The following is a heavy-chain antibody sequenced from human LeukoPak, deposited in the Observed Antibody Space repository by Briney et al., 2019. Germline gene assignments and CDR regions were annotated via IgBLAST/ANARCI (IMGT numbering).Heavy chain of an antibody. CDR2: ISSSSSTI. J-gene: IGHJ6*02. CDR1: GFTFSSYS. D-gene: IGHD2-15*01. Sequence: GASLRLSCAASGFTFSSYSMNWVRQAPGKGLEWVSYISSSSSTIYYADSVKGRFTISRDNAKNSLYLQMNSLRDEDTAVYYCAREEVVVVVAVYYYYGMDVWGQGTTVTVSS. V-gene: IGHV3-48*02. CDR3: AREEVVVVVAVYYYYGMDV.